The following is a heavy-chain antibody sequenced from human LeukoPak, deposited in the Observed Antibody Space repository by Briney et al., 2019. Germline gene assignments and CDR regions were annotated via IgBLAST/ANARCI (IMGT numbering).Heavy chain of an antibody. J-gene: IGHJ4*02. CDR1: GFTFSSYS. Sequence: GGSLRLSCAASGFTFSSYSMNWVRQAPGKRLEWVSSISSSSSCIYYADSVKGRFTIPRDNAKNTLYLQMNSLRAEDTAVYYCARGGWFIVDYWGQGTLVTVSS. CDR3: ARGGWFIVDY. CDR2: ISSSSSCI. V-gene: IGHV3-21*01. D-gene: IGHD3-10*01.